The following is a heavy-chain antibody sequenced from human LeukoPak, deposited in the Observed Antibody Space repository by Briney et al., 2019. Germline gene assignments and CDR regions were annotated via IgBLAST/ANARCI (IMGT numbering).Heavy chain of an antibody. Sequence: GASVKVSCKASGYTFTSYGISWVRQAPGQGLEWMGWISAYNGNTNYAQKLQGRVIMTTDTSTSTAYMELRSLRSDDTAVYYCAKDQDIVATISKYYYYYMDVWGKGTTVTVSS. D-gene: IGHD5-12*01. CDR3: AKDQDIVATISKYYYYYMDV. V-gene: IGHV1-18*01. CDR2: ISAYNGNT. CDR1: GYTFTSYG. J-gene: IGHJ6*03.